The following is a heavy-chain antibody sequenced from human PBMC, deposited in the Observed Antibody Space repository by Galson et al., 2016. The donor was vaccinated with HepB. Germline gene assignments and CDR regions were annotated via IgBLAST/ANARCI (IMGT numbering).Heavy chain of an antibody. D-gene: IGHD3-3*02. Sequence: SVKVSCKASGYTFTTYDINWVRQAAGQGLEWMGWMNPSSGNTGFAQKFHGRVTMTRNTSVSTAYLELSSLKSDDTAVYYCVRGIYWFDPWGQGTLATVSS. CDR1: GYTFTTYD. V-gene: IGHV1-8*01. J-gene: IGHJ5*02. CDR2: MNPSSGNT. CDR3: VRGIYWFDP.